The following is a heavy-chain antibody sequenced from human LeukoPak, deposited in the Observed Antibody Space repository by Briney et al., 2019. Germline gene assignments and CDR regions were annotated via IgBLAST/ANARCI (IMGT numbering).Heavy chain of an antibody. CDR2: ISPTGSTT. CDR3: ARGPNSNWSGLDF. D-gene: IGHD6-6*01. V-gene: IGHV3-74*01. CDR1: EFTFSNHW. Sequence: GGSLRLSCAASEFTFSNHWMHWARQLPGKGLVRVSRISPTGSTTSYADSVKGRFTVSRDNAKNTLYLQVNNLRAEDTAVYYCARGPNSNWSGLDFWGQGTLLTVSS. J-gene: IGHJ4*02.